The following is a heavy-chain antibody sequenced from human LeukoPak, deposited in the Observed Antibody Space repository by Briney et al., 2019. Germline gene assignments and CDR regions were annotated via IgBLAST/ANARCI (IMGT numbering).Heavy chain of an antibody. CDR1: GGSVTDYY. V-gene: IGHV4-59*02. Sequence: SETLSLTCTVSGGSVTDYYWSWIRQSPGKGLEWIGYIYYTGTSYNPSLKSRVTISADTSKNQFSLQLISVTAAEPAVYYCESRKLGNDHWGQGALVTVSS. CDR3: ESRKLGNDH. CDR2: IYYTGT. J-gene: IGHJ5*02. D-gene: IGHD7-27*01.